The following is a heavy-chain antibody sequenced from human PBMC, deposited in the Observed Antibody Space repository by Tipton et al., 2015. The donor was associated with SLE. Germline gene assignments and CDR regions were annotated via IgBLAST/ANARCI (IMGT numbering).Heavy chain of an antibody. CDR1: GFTFSSYA. Sequence: SLRLSCVASGFTFSSYAMSWVRQAPGKGLEWVSAISGSGGSTYYADSVKGRFTISRDNSKNTLYLQMNSLRAEDTAVYYCAKSPLSIAVRAVYFDYWGQGTLVAVSS. J-gene: IGHJ4*02. CDR2: ISGSGGST. D-gene: IGHD6-6*01. CDR3: AKSPLSIAVRAVYFDY. V-gene: IGHV3-23*01.